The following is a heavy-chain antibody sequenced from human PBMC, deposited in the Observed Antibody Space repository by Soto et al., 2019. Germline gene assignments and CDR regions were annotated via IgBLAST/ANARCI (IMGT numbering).Heavy chain of an antibody. Sequence: SETLSLTCTVSGGSISSYFWGWVRQPPGKGLEWIGYTHYSGSTNYNPSLKSRVTISVDTSKNQFSLNLSSVTSADTAVYFCARDKTGTTLNYYFGMDVWGQGTTVTVSS. V-gene: IGHV4-59*01. CDR3: ARDKTGTTLNYYFGMDV. CDR2: THYSGST. J-gene: IGHJ6*02. D-gene: IGHD1-7*01. CDR1: GGSISSYF.